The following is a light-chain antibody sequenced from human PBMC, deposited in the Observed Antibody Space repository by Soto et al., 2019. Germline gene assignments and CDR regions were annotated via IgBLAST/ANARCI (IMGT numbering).Light chain of an antibody. J-gene: IGLJ2*01. CDR2: EVT. Sequence: QSALTQPPSASGSPGQSVTISCTGTSSDIGGYNYVSWYQRHPGRAPKLMIFEVTKRPSGVPDRFSGSKSGNTASLTVSGLQAEDEAAYFCSSYAGSKNLVFGGGTKLTVL. CDR1: SSDIGGYNY. CDR3: SSYAGSKNLV. V-gene: IGLV2-8*01.